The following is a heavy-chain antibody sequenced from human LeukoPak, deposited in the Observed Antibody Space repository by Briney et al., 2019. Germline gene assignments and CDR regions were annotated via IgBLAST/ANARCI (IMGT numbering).Heavy chain of an antibody. D-gene: IGHD3-10*01. CDR3: ARAGGDYGSGRKPLDL. CDR1: GFTFSSYA. V-gene: IGHV3-30-3*01. CDR2: ISYDGSNK. J-gene: IGHJ2*01. Sequence: GGSLRLSCAASGFTFSSYAMHWVRQAPGKGLEWVAVISYDGSNKYYADSVKGRFTISGDNSKNTLYLQMNSLRAEDTAVYYCARAGGDYGSGRKPLDLWGRGTLVTVSS.